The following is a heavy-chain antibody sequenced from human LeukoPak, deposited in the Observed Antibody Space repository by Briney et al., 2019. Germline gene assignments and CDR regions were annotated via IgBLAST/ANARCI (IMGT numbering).Heavy chain of an antibody. CDR1: GYTFTSYG. D-gene: IGHD5-18*01. CDR3: ARHVDTAMVTEVDY. V-gene: IGHV1-18*01. CDR2: ISAYNGNT. J-gene: IGHJ4*02. Sequence: GASVKVSCKASGYTFTSYGISWVRQAPGQGLEWMGWISAYNGNTNYAQKLQGRVTMTTDTSTSPAYMELRSLRSDDTAVYYCARHVDTAMVTEVDYWGQGTLVTVSS.